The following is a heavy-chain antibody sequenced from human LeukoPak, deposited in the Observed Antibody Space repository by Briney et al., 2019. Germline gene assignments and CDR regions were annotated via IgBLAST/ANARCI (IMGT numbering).Heavy chain of an antibody. D-gene: IGHD1-1*01. V-gene: IGHV3-23*01. CDR3: AKRGGTYPAHYFDY. CDR2: ISASGGST. Sequence: GGSLRLSCAASGFTFSSYGMHWVRQAPGKGLEWVSAISASGGSTYYADSAKGRFTISRDNSKNTLYLQMNSLRAEDTAVYYCAKRGGTYPAHYFDYWGQGTLVTVSS. CDR1: GFTFSSYG. J-gene: IGHJ4*02.